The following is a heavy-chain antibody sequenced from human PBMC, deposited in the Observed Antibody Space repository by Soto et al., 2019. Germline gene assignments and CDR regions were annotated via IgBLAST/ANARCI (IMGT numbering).Heavy chain of an antibody. CDR1: GDTFNDYY. CDR2: INPNGGVT. Sequence: QVPLVQSGAEVKRPGASVTVSCRSSGDTFNDYYIHWVRQAPGQGLEWMGWINPNGGVTKYAQKFQGWVSMTRDTSIRTIYMQLSRLRSDDTALYYCARESGGATATLDYYYFYMDVWGTGTTVTVSS. CDR3: ARESGGATATLDYYYFYMDV. J-gene: IGHJ6*03. D-gene: IGHD5-12*01. V-gene: IGHV1-2*04.